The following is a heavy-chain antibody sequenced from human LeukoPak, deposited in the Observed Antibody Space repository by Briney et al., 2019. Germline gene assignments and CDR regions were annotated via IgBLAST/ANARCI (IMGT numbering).Heavy chain of an antibody. Sequence: ASVKVSCKASGYTFTNYYMHWVRQAPGQGLEWMAVINPSGGTTTYAQRFQGRVTMTTDTSTSTAYMELRSLRSDDTAVYYCARNAYGDYSGMDYWGQGTLVTVSS. D-gene: IGHD4-17*01. V-gene: IGHV1-46*01. CDR2: INPSGGTT. CDR3: ARNAYGDYSGMDY. J-gene: IGHJ4*02. CDR1: GYTFTNYY.